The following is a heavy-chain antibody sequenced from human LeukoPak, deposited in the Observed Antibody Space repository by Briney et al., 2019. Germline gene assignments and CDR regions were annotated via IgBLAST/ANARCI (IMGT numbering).Heavy chain of an antibody. CDR3: AKGDWGSFDY. Sequence: GGSLRLSCAASGFTFSSYAMHWVRQAPGKGLEWVAVISYDGSNKYYADSVKGRFTISRDNSKNTLYLQMNSLRAEDTAVYYCAKGDWGSFDYWGQGTLVTVSS. CDR2: ISYDGSNK. J-gene: IGHJ4*02. V-gene: IGHV3-30-3*01. CDR1: GFTFSSYA. D-gene: IGHD7-27*01.